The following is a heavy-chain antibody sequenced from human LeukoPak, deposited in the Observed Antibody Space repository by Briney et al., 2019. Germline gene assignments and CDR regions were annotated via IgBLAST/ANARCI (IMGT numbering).Heavy chain of an antibody. Sequence: SETLSLTCAVDGGSFSGYYWSWIRQPPGKGLEWIGEINHSGSTNYNPSLKSRVTISVDTSKNQFSLKLSSVTAADTAVYYCARGQIVVVETPPNAFDYWGQGTLVTVSS. D-gene: IGHD3-22*01. V-gene: IGHV4-34*01. CDR1: GGSFSGYY. CDR2: INHSGST. J-gene: IGHJ4*02. CDR3: ARGQIVVVETPPNAFDY.